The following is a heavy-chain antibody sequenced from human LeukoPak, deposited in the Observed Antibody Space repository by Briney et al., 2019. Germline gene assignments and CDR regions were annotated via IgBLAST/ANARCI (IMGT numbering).Heavy chain of an antibody. V-gene: IGHV3-30-3*01. J-gene: IGHJ6*03. Sequence: PGGSLRLSCAASGFTFSSYAMHWVRQAPGKGLEWVAVISYDGSNKYYADSVKGRFTISRDNSKNTLYLQMNSLRAEDTAVYYCARSRSTRNGYYYYYMDVWGKGTTVTVSS. D-gene: IGHD2-2*01. CDR3: ARSRSTRNGYYYYYMDV. CDR1: GFTFSSYA. CDR2: ISYDGSNK.